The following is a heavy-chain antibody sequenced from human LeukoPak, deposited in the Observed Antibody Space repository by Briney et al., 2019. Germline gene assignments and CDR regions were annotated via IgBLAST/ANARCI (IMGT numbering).Heavy chain of an antibody. CDR3: AIYCGGDCYSFDY. CDR2: IYHSGST. CDR1: GGSISSGGYS. Sequence: SQTLSLTCAVSGGSISSGGYSWSWIRQPPGKGLEWVGYIYHSGSTYYNPSINSRVTISVDRAKYQISLKLSSVTAADTAVYYCAIYCGGDCYSFDYWGQETGLTVPS. V-gene: IGHV4-30-2*01. J-gene: IGHJ4*02. D-gene: IGHD2-21*02.